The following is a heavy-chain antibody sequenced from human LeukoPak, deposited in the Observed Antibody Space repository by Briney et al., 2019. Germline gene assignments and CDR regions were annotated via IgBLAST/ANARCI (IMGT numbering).Heavy chain of an antibody. J-gene: IGHJ6*02. CDR3: ARDYCSSTSCYIGYYYYGMDV. Sequence: PGGSLRLSCAASGFTFSSYGMHWVRQAPGKGLEWVSSISSSSYIYYADSVKGRFTISRDNAKNSLYLQMNSLRAEDTAVYYCARDYCSSTSCYIGYYYYGMDVWGQGTTVTVSS. CDR2: ISSSSYI. D-gene: IGHD2-2*02. CDR1: GFTFSSYG. V-gene: IGHV3-21*01.